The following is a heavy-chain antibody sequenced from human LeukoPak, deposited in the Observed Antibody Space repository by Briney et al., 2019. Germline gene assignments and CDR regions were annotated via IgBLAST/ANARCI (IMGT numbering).Heavy chain of an antibody. Sequence: ASVKVSCTASGYTFTGYYMLWVRHAPGQGLEWMGWINPNSGGTNYAQKFQGRVTMTRDTSISTAYMELSRLRSNDTSVYYCARESIAAAGTYMDVWGQGTTVTVSS. D-gene: IGHD6-13*01. CDR1: GYTFTGYY. CDR2: INPNSGGT. J-gene: IGHJ6*02. V-gene: IGHV1-2*02. CDR3: ARESIAAAGTYMDV.